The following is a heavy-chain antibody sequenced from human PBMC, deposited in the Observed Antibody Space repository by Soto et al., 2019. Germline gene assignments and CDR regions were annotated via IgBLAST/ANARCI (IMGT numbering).Heavy chain of an antibody. D-gene: IGHD1-26*01. V-gene: IGHV3-43*01. CDR2: ISWDGGST. Sequence: DVQLVESGGVVVQPGGSLRLSCAASGFTFDDYTMHWVRQAPGKGLEWVSLISWDGGSTYYADSVKGRFTISRDNSKNSLYLQMNSLRTEDTALYYCAKDNGALSGSYTDYWGQGTLVTVSS. CDR3: AKDNGALSGSYTDY. CDR1: GFTFDDYT. J-gene: IGHJ4*02.